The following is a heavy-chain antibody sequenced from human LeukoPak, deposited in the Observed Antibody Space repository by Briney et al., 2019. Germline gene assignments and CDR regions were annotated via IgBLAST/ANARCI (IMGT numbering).Heavy chain of an antibody. CDR2: ISYDGSNK. V-gene: IGHV3-30-3*01. J-gene: IGHJ4*02. D-gene: IGHD6-13*01. CDR3: ARDEAAGLDY. Sequence: GGSLRLSCAASGFTLSSYAMHWVRQAPGKGLEWVALISYDGSNKYYADSVKGRFTISRDNSKNTLYLQMNSLRAEDTAVYYCARDEAAGLDYWGQGTLVTVSS. CDR1: GFTLSSYA.